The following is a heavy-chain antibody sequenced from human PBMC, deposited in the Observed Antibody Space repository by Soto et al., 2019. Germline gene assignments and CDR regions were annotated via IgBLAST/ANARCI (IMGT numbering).Heavy chain of an antibody. D-gene: IGHD1-26*01. V-gene: IGHV3-30*03. CDR3: AIIHSGSFGFDI. Sequence: VQLVESEGGVVQPGRSLRLSCTASGLTFNIYDIYWVRQAPGKGLEWVSLISYDGNNKYYADSVKGRFTISRDNSKNTLYLQMDSLRAEETAVYHCAIIHSGSFGFDIWGQGTMVIFSS. CDR2: ISYDGNNK. J-gene: IGHJ3*02. CDR1: GLTFNIYD.